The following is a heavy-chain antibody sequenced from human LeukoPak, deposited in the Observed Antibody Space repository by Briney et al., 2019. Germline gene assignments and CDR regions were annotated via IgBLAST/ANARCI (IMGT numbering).Heavy chain of an antibody. V-gene: IGHV3-23*01. CDR2: ISGSGGST. J-gene: IGHJ4*02. D-gene: IGHD6-19*01. CDR1: GFTFSSYA. CDR3: AKGECSGWYVISPFDY. Sequence: PGGSLRLSCAASGFTFSSYAMSWVRQAPGKGLEWVSAISGSGGSTYYADSVKGRFTISRDNSKNTLYLQMNSLRAEDTAVYYCAKGECSGWYVISPFDYWGQGTLVTVSS.